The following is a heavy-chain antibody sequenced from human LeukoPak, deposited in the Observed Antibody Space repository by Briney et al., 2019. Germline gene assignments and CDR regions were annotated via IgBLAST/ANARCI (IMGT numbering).Heavy chain of an antibody. D-gene: IGHD5-18*01. J-gene: IGHJ6*02. CDR3: ARVGAVDTAMADYYYYGMDV. CDR2: ISGSGGST. V-gene: IGHV3-23*01. Sequence: GGSLRLSCAASGFTFSSYAMSWVRQAPGMGLEWVSAISGSGGSTYYADSVKGRFTISRDNSKNTLYVQMNSLRAEDTAVYYCARVGAVDTAMADYYYYGMDVWGQGTTVTVSS. CDR1: GFTFSSYA.